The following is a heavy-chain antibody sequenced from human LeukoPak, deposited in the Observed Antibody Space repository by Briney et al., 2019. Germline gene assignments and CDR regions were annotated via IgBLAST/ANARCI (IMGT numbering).Heavy chain of an antibody. CDR2: MNQDGSEK. V-gene: IGHV3-7*03. Sequence: GRSLRLSCAASGFTFSSYWMHWVRQAPGKGLEWVANMNQDGSEKYYVDSVKGRFTISRDNAKNSLYLQMNSLRAEDTAVYYCGRAMTDWGQGILVTVSS. J-gene: IGHJ4*02. CDR3: GRAMTD. CDR1: GFTFSSYW. D-gene: IGHD2-21*02.